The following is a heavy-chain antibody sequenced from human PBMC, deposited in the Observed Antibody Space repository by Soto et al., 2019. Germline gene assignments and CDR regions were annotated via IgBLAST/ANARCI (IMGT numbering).Heavy chain of an antibody. CDR1: GFTFMNDW. J-gene: IGHJ4*02. CDR2: INADGGST. V-gene: IGHV3-74*01. CDR3: IKVLTRGVGVPRFYFDS. Sequence: GPLRLSCAASGFTFMNDWMHWVLQSPVKVLEWVSRINADGGSTHYADSVRGRFTISRDNAKNTLFLQLNSLRVEDTAIYYCIKVLTRGVGVPRFYFDSWGQGTLVTVSS. D-gene: IGHD3-9*01.